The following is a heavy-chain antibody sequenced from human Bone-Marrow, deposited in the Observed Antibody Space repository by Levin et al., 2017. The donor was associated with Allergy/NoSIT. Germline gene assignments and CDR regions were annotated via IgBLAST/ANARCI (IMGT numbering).Heavy chain of an antibody. J-gene: IGHJ4*02. V-gene: IGHV5-51*01. CDR1: GYSFPSYW. CDR3: ARHRASTGYSPPYFFDY. CDR2: IYPGDSDT. Sequence: KVSCKVSGYSFPSYWIGWVRHMPGKGLEWMGIIYPGDSDTRYNPSFQGQVTISADKSINTAYLHWSSLKASDSAMYYCARHRASTGYSPPYFFDYWGQGTLVTVSS. D-gene: IGHD3-22*01.